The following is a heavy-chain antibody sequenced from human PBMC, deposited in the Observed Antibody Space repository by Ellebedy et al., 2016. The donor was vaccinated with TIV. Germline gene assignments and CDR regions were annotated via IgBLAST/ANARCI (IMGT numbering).Heavy chain of an antibody. J-gene: IGHJ6*02. CDR3: ARDLHWELKGGGMDV. CDR2: INPNSGGT. Sequence: ASVKVSCKASGGTFSSYAISWVRQAPGQGLEWMGWINPNSGGTNYAQKFQGRVTMTRDTSISTAYMELSRLRSDDTAVYYCARDLHWELKGGGMDVWGQGTTVTVSS. D-gene: IGHD1-26*01. CDR1: GGTFSSYA. V-gene: IGHV1-2*02.